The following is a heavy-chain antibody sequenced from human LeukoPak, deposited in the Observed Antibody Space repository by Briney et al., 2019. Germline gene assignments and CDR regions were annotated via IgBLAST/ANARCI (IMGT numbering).Heavy chain of an antibody. D-gene: IGHD2-2*01. CDR3: ARVGTVVVPAARWARSFDY. Sequence: ASLRVSCKTPGYTFTSYYLYWVRHAPGQGLERMGIINPSGGGTSYAQKFQGRVAMTRDTSTSTDHMELSSLRSEDRAGYCCARVGTVVVPAARWARSFDYWGQGTLVTVSS. V-gene: IGHV1-46*01. J-gene: IGHJ4*02. CDR1: GYTFTSYY. CDR2: INPSGGGT.